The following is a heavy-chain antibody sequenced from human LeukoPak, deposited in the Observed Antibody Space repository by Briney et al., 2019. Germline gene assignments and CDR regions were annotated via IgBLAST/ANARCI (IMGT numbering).Heavy chain of an antibody. CDR3: ARPRFVVVTATDDAFDI. CDR2: IYPGDSDT. J-gene: IGHJ3*02. V-gene: IGHV5-51*01. Sequence: GESLKISCKGSGYSFASHWIGWVRQMPGKGLEWMGIIYPGDSDTRYSPSFQGQVTISADKSISTAYLQWSSLKASDTAMYYCARPRFVVVTATDDAFDIWGQGTMVTVSS. D-gene: IGHD2-21*02. CDR1: GYSFASHW.